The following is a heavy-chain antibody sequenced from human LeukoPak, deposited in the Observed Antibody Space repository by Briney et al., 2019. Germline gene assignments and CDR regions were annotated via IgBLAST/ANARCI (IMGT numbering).Heavy chain of an antibody. Sequence: PSETLSLTXTVSGGSISSGSYYWSWIGQPAGKGLEWIGRIYTSGSTNYNPSLKSRVTISVDTSKNQFSLKLSSVTAADTAVYYCARGPFCSSTSCYNKGAFDIWGQGTMVTVSS. CDR1: GGSISSGSYY. D-gene: IGHD2-2*02. CDR2: IYTSGST. J-gene: IGHJ3*02. V-gene: IGHV4-61*02. CDR3: ARGPFCSSTSCYNKGAFDI.